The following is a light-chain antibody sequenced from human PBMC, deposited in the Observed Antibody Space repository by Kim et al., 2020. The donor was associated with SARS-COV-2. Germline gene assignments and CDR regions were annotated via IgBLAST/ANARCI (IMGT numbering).Light chain of an antibody. V-gene: IGLV3-19*01. CDR2: CNN. J-gene: IGLJ2*01. Sequence: RRTVSSACHGNSLRSNYASWYQQKPGPAPELLIYCNNNRPSGVPGRFSGSSSGNTASLTITGVQAEDEADYYCNAWDDSVNHLVFGGGTQLTVL. CDR3: NAWDDSVNHLV. CDR1: SLRSNY.